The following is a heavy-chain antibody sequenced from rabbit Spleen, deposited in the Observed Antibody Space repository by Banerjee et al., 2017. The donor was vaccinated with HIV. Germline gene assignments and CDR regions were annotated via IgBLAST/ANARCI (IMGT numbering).Heavy chain of an antibody. CDR1: GFSFSSSYD. V-gene: IGHV1S45*01. CDR3: ARDAGTYDYIDVVFSL. D-gene: IGHD4-2*01. CDR2: IYTGNGKT. Sequence: QEQLVESGGGLVQPEGSLTLTCKASGFSFSSSYDMCWVRQAPGKGLEWIGCIYTGNGKTYYASWAKGRFTISKSSSTTVTLQMTGLTAADTATYFCARDAGTYDYIDVVFSLWGQGTLVTVS. J-gene: IGHJ4*01.